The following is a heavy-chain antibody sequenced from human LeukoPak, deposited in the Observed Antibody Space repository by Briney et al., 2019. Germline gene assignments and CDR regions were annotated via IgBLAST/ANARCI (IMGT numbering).Heavy chain of an antibody. Sequence: SETLSLTCTVSGGSISTSTYYWNWIRQPPGKELEWIGNIYYSGYTYYNPSLQSRLTISVDTSRNQFSLKLTSVTAADTAVYYCASRMPVTGTLRYYFDYWGQGTLVTVSS. D-gene: IGHD6-19*01. V-gene: IGHV4-39*01. CDR3: ASRMPVTGTLRYYFDY. CDR2: IYYSGYT. J-gene: IGHJ4*02. CDR1: GGSISTSTYY.